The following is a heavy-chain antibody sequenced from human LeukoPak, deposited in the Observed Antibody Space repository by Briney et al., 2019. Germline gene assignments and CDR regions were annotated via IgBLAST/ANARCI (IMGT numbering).Heavy chain of an antibody. CDR1: GFTISTYW. D-gene: IGHD2-2*01. Sequence: GGSLRLSCAASGFTISTYWMSWVRQAPGKGLEWVANIKQDGSEKCYADSLKGRFTISRDNAENSLYLQMNSLRAADTAVYYCARDCNTPNCYVGFLDHWGQGALVTVSS. CDR3: ARDCNTPNCYVGFLDH. CDR2: IKQDGSEK. V-gene: IGHV3-7*01. J-gene: IGHJ4*02.